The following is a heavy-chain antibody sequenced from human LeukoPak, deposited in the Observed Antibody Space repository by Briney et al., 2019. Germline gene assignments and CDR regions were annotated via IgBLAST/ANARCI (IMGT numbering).Heavy chain of an antibody. CDR3: ARFHSGPSGWYVLWYFDL. CDR2: IYNSENT. CDR1: GGSVSSYY. D-gene: IGHD6-19*01. V-gene: IGHV4-4*09. Sequence: NPSETLSLTCTVSGGSVSSYYWSWIRQPPGKGLEWIGYIYNSENTKYNSSLGSRVTISVDTSKNQFFLKLSSVTAADTAVYYCARFHSGPSGWYVLWYFDLWGRGTLVTVSS. J-gene: IGHJ2*01.